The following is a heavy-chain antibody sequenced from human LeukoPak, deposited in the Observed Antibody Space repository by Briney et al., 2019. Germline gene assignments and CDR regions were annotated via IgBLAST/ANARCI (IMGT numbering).Heavy chain of an antibody. V-gene: IGHV4-38-2*02. D-gene: IGHD6-19*01. J-gene: IGHJ4*02. CDR3: ASYSSGWYSDY. CDR2: ISHSGST. CDR1: GYSISGGYY. Sequence: SETLSLTCTVSGYSISGGYYWGWIRQPPGKGLEWIGSISHSGSTYYNPSLKSRVTISVDTSKNQFSLKLSSVTAADTAVYYCASYSSGWYSDYWGQGTLVTVSS.